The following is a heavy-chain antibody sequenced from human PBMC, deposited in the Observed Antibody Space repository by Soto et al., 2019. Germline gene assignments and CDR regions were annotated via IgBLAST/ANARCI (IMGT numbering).Heavy chain of an antibody. CDR1: GASISTNNW. CDR2: IYQSGST. V-gene: IGHV4-4*02. Sequence: QVQLQESGPGLVKPSGTLSLTCAVSGASISTNNWWSWVRQPPGKGLEWIGEIYQSGSTSYNPSLKGRVTLSVDKSKKQFSLKLSSVTAADTAVYYCARSDGWYALHSWGQGTLVTVSS. J-gene: IGHJ4*02. D-gene: IGHD6-19*01. CDR3: ARSDGWYALHS.